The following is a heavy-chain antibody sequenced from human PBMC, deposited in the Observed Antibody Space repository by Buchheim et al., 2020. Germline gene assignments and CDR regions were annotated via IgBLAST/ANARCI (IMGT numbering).Heavy chain of an antibody. CDR2: IVATGST. V-gene: IGHV4-61*02. D-gene: IGHD1-26*01. Sequence: QVQLQESGPGLVKPSQTLSLTYSVSGGSISSASDFWNWIRQPAGKGLEWIGRIVATGSTDYDPSLKSRVTITMETSKNQFSLKLSSVTAADTAVYYCARGGPGGSNYEYGGQGIL. J-gene: IGHJ4*02. CDR1: GGSISSASDF. CDR3: ARGGPGGSNYEY.